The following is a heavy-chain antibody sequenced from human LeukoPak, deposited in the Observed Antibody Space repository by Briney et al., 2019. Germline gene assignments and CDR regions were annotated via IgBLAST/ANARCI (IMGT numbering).Heavy chain of an antibody. Sequence: GGSLRLSCAASGFTFREFSMSWVRQAPGKGLEWVSNIRSNGGDTYYTDSVKGRFTISRDNSKNTLYLEMNSLRAGDTAVYYCAKGGYTTWFDPWGQGTLDTVSS. D-gene: IGHD2-15*01. J-gene: IGHJ5*02. CDR2: IRSNGGDT. CDR3: AKGGYTTWFDP. CDR1: GFTFREFS. V-gene: IGHV3-23*01.